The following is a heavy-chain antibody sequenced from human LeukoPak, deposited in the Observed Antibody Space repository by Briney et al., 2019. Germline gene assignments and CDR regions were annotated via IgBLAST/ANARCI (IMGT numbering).Heavy chain of an antibody. D-gene: IGHD1-1*01. V-gene: IGHV3-74*01. Sequence: GGSLRRSCAASGFVFSKYSMHWVRQAPGKGLVWVSRINPEETTINYADSVKGRFTISRDNARNTLYLQMDSLRVEDVGIYYCVRGGLEPFDYWGQGTLVSVSS. CDR1: GFVFSKYS. J-gene: IGHJ4*02. CDR2: INPEETTI. CDR3: VRGGLEPFDY.